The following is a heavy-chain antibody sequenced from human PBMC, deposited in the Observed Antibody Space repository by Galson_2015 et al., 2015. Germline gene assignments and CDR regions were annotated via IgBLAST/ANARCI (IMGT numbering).Heavy chain of an antibody. D-gene: IGHD2-15*01. CDR3: ARASGDNPSGGGYFDY. Sequence: SLRLSCAASGFTFSSYAMHWVHQAPGKGLEWVAVISYDGSNKYYADSVEGRFTISRDNSKNTLYLQMNSLRAEDTAVYYCARASGDNPSGGGYFDYWGQGTLVTVSS. V-gene: IGHV3-30-3*01. J-gene: IGHJ4*02. CDR1: GFTFSSYA. CDR2: ISYDGSNK.